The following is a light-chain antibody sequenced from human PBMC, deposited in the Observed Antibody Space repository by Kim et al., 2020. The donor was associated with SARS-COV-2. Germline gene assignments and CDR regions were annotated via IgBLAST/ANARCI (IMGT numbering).Light chain of an antibody. J-gene: IGKJ1*01. Sequence: ASVGDRVTITCRASQNINGHLAWYQQKPGKAPKLLIYKASNLESGVPSRFSGSGSGTEFTLTITSLQPDDFATYYCQQYNEYPWTFGQGTKVDIK. V-gene: IGKV1-5*03. CDR1: QNINGH. CDR2: KAS. CDR3: QQYNEYPWT.